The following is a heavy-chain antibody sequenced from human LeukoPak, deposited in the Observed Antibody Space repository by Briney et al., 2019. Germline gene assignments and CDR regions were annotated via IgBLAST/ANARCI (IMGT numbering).Heavy chain of an antibody. CDR1: GFTFDDFG. CDR2: INWNGGRT. CDR3: ARKWLSNAFDI. J-gene: IGHJ3*02. V-gene: IGHV3-20*04. Sequence: GGSLRLSCAASGFTFDDFGMSWVRQAPGKGLEWVSGINWNGGRTGYADSVKGRFTISRDNARKSLYLQMNSLRAEDTALYYCARKWLSNAFDIWGQGTMVTVSS. D-gene: IGHD5-12*01.